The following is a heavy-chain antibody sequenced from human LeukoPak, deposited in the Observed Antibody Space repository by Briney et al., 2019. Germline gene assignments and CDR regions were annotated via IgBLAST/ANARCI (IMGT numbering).Heavy chain of an antibody. J-gene: IGHJ4*02. CDR3: ARKGRDGYYFDY. Sequence: PSETLSLTCTVSGGSISISSYYWGWIRQPPGKGLEWIGSIYIGGNTYYNPSLKSRVTVSVDTSKNQFSLKLSSETAADTAVYHCARKGRDGYYFDYWGQGTLVTVSS. CDR2: IYIGGNT. V-gene: IGHV4-39*01. CDR1: GGSISISSYY. D-gene: IGHD5-24*01.